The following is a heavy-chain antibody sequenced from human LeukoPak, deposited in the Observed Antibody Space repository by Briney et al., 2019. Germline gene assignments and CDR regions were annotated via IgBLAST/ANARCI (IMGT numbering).Heavy chain of an antibody. D-gene: IGHD1-1*01. Sequence: SETLSLTCAVYGGSFSGYYWSWIRQPPGKGLEWIGEINHSGSTNYNPSLKSQVTISVDTSKNQFSLKLSSVTAADTAVYYCARVQGHFDYWGQGALVTVSS. CDR3: ARVQGHFDY. V-gene: IGHV4-34*01. CDR2: INHSGST. CDR1: GGSFSGYY. J-gene: IGHJ4*02.